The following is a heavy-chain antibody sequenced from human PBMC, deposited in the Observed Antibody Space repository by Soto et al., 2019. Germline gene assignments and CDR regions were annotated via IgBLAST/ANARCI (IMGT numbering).Heavy chain of an antibody. D-gene: IGHD1-1*01. CDR2: IYHSGST. Sequence: AVSGGSISSSNWWSWVRQPPGKGLEWIGEIYHSGSTNYNPSLKSRVTISVDKSKNQFSLKLSSVTAADTAVYYCARTNARTTGTTDYYYGMDVWGQGTTVTVSS. J-gene: IGHJ6*02. CDR3: ARTNARTTGTTDYYYGMDV. V-gene: IGHV4-4*02. CDR1: GGSISSSNW.